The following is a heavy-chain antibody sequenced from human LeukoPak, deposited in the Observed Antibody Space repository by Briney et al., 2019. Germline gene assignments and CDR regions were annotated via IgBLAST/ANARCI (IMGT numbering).Heavy chain of an antibody. D-gene: IGHD3-22*01. CDR2: ISYDGSNK. J-gene: IGHJ4*02. Sequence: GRSLRLSCAASGFTFSSYAMHWVRQAPGKGLEWVVVISYDGSNKYYADSVKGRFTISRDNSKNTLYLQMNSLRAEDTAVYYCARGYYYDSSGYTASRHWGQGTLVTVSS. V-gene: IGHV3-30*04. CDR3: ARGYYYDSSGYTASRH. CDR1: GFTFSSYA.